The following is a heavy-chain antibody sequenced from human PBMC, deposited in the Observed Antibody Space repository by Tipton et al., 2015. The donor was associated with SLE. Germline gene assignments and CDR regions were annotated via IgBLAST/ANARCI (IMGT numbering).Heavy chain of an antibody. J-gene: IGHJ4*02. CDR1: GFIVSSYG. CDR2: ISYDGSNK. V-gene: IGHV3-30*03. D-gene: IGHD4-11*01. CDR3: ARDFYSYYFDH. Sequence: SLRLSCAASGFIVSSYGMHWVRQAPGKGLEWVAVISYDGSNKYYADSVKGRFTISRDNSKKKLYLQMNSLRADDTAVYYCARDFYSYYFDHWGQGTLVAVSS.